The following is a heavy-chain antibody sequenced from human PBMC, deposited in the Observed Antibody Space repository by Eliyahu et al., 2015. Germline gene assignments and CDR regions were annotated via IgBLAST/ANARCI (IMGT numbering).Heavy chain of an antibody. D-gene: IGHD2-21*02. CDR3: ARDICGGDCYSATYGMDV. V-gene: IGHV3-30-3*01. CDR1: GFXFXXNV. J-gene: IGHJ6*02. CDR2: ISYDGSIK. Sequence: QVQLLESXGGMVQPGRSLRLSXAASGFXFXXNVMHWVRQAPGKGLEWVAVISYDGSIKYYADSVRGRFTISRANSRNTLYLQMNSLRSEDTAIYFCARDICGGDCYSATYGMDVWGQGTTVTVSS.